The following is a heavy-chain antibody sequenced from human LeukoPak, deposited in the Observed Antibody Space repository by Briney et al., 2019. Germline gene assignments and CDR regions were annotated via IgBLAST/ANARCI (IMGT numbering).Heavy chain of an antibody. CDR2: INPSDGST. J-gene: IGHJ5*02. CDR3: ARAPRDSSTMLDR. Sequence: ASVKVSCKASGGTFISYAISWVRQAPGQGLEWMGLINPSDGSTTYTHRFQGRVTVTRDTSTSTVYMDLSSLRSEDTAVYYCARAPRDSSTMLDRWGQGTLVTVSS. D-gene: IGHD6-13*01. CDR1: GGTFISYA. V-gene: IGHV1-46*01.